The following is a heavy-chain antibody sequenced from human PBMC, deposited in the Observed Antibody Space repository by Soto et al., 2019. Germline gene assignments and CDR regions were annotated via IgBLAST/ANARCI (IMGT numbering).Heavy chain of an antibody. CDR2: IYWNDDK. D-gene: IGHD6-13*01. CDR1: GFSLSTSGVG. V-gene: IGHV2-5*01. J-gene: IGHJ4*02. CDR3: AHRTVGIAAAGNVFDY. Sequence: QITLKESGPTLVKPTQTLTLTCTFSGFSLSTSGVGVGWIRQPPGKALEWLALIYWNDDKRYSPSLKSRLTITKDTSKNQVVLTMTNMDPVDTATYYCAHRTVGIAAAGNVFDYWGQGTLVTVSS.